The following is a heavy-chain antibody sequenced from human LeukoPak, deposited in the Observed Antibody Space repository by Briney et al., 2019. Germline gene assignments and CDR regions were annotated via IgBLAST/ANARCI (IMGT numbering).Heavy chain of an antibody. CDR2: ISPSGGST. V-gene: IGHV1-46*01. D-gene: IGHD1-14*01. Sequence: GASVKVSCKTLRYTFTSNYMHWVRQAPGQGPEWMGVISPSGGSTTYAQKLQGRVTMTTDTSTSTAYMELRSLRSDDTAVYYCAREDRWPTTFDYWGQGTLVTVSS. CDR3: AREDRWPTTFDY. J-gene: IGHJ4*02. CDR1: RYTFTSNY.